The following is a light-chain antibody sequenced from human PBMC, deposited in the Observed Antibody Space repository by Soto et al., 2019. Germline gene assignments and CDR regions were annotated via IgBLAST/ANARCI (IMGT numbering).Light chain of an antibody. CDR1: QSVSSNY. J-gene: IGKJ4*01. CDR3: QQYFTSPLT. V-gene: IGKV3-20*01. Sequence: VLTQCPGTLSLSPGESATLSCRASQSVSSNYLAWYQQKPGQAPRLLIYGVSTRATGIPDRFSGSGSGTDFSLTISRLEPEDFALYYCQQYFTSPLTFGGGTKVDIK. CDR2: GVS.